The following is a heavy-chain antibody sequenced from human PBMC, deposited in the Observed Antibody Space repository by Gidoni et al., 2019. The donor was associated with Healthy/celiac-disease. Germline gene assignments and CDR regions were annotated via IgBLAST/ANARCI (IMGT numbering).Heavy chain of an antibody. V-gene: IGHV4-38-2*01. CDR1: GYSLSSGYY. CDR3: ARSVRGYSFDY. D-gene: IGHD3-10*01. J-gene: IGHJ4*02. CDR2: IYHSGST. Sequence: QVQLQESGPGLLKPSAPLSLTCAVSGYSLSSGYYWGWIRQPPGKGLEWIGSIYHSGSTYYNPSLKMRVTISVDTSKNQFSLKLSSVTAADTAVYYCARSVRGYSFDYWGQGTLVTVSS.